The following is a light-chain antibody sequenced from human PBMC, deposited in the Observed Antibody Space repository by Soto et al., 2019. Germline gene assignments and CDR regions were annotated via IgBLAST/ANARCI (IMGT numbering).Light chain of an antibody. CDR3: LDSYMLLFP. Sequence: TESLAVSLVERATINCTSSQVVFYKSKDYLGWYQRKPGQPPKLLIYGASTRESGVPDRFSGSGSGTDFTLTICSLQAEDGGGYYCLDSYMLLFPSGGLAKADTK. CDR1: QVVFYKSKDY. J-gene: IGKJ4*01. V-gene: IGKV4-1*01. CDR2: GAS.